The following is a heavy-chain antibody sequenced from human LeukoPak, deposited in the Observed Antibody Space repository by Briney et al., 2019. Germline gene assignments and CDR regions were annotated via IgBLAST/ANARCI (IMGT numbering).Heavy chain of an antibody. V-gene: IGHV3-23*01. Sequence: GGSLRLSCAASGFTFSSYGMSWVRQAPGKGLEWVSAISGSGGSTYYADSVKGRFTISRDNSKNTLYLQMNSLRAEDTAVYYCAKERSVAYDILTGYSLGYWGQGTLVTVSS. D-gene: IGHD3-9*01. CDR1: GFTFSSYG. J-gene: IGHJ4*02. CDR3: AKERSVAYDILTGYSLGY. CDR2: ISGSGGST.